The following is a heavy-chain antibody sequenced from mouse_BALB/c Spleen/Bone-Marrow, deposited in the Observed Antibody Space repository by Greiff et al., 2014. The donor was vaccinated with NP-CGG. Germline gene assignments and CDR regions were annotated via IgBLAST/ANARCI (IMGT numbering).Heavy chain of an antibody. CDR1: GFNIKDTY. J-gene: IGHJ4*01. V-gene: IGHV14-3*02. Sequence: EVQLQQSGAELVKPGASVKLSCTASGFNIKDTYMHWVKQRPEQGLEWIGRIDPANGNTKYDPKFQGKATITADTSSNTAYLQLSSLTSEDTDVYYCARGGRRSHAMDYWGQGTTITVSS. CDR3: ARGGRRSHAMDY. CDR2: IDPANGNT.